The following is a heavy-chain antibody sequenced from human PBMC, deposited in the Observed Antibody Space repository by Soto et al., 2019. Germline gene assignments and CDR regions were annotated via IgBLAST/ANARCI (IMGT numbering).Heavy chain of an antibody. J-gene: IGHJ4*02. Sequence: QVQLVESGGGVVQPGRSLTVSCAASGFTFSSYTMHWVRQAPGEGPEWVALISYDGSNEYYADSVKGRFTISRDNSKNTLYLQMNSLRAEDTAVYYCASGNYVWGSYRYPHFDYWGQGTLVTVSS. D-gene: IGHD3-16*02. CDR3: ASGNYVWGSYRYPHFDY. V-gene: IGHV3-30-3*01. CDR2: ISYDGSNE. CDR1: GFTFSSYT.